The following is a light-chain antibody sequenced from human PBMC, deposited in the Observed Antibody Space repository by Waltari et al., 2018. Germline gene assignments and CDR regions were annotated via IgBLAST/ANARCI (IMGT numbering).Light chain of an antibody. CDR3: QQRSNWPT. CDR1: QSVSSD. J-gene: IGKJ4*01. V-gene: IGKV3-11*01. Sequence: DIVLTQSPAPLSLSPGERATLSCRASQSVSSDLAWYQQKPGQAPRLLLYDASNRATGIPARFSGSGSGTDFTLTISSLEPEDFAVYYCQQRSNWPTFGGGTKVEIK. CDR2: DAS.